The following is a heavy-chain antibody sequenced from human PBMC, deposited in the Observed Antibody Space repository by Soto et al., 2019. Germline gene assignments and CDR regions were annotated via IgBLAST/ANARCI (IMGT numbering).Heavy chain of an antibody. D-gene: IGHD3-3*01. V-gene: IGHV3-30*18. J-gene: IGHJ4*02. CDR1: GFTFSSYG. CDR3: AKGGVYDFWSGYPPGY. CDR2: ISYDGSNK. Sequence: GGSLRLSCAASGFTFSSYGMHWVRQAPGKGLEWVAVISYDGSNKYYADSVKGRFTISRDNSKKTLYLQMNSLRAEDTAVYYCAKGGVYDFWSGYPPGYWGQGTLVTVSS.